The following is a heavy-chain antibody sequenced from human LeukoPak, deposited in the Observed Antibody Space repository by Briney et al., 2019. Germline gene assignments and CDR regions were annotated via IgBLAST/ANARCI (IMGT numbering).Heavy chain of an antibody. CDR3: ARELNGSYSDC. CDR1: GGPVSNYY. V-gene: IGHV4-4*07. CDR2: IYYSRTT. J-gene: IGHJ4*02. Sequence: SETLSLTCSVSGGPVSNYYWTWIRQPAGKGLEWIGHIYYSRTTNYNPSLKGRVTMSVDTSRNQFSLKLTSVTAADTAVYYCARELNGSYSDCWGQGTLVTLSS. D-gene: IGHD1-26*01.